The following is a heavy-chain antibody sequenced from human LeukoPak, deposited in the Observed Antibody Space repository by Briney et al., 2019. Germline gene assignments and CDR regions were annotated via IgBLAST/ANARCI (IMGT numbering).Heavy chain of an antibody. CDR3: TRHDVVAVIGHGMAV. Sequence: SETLSLTCTVSGASIGSYYWSWIRQPPGKGLEWIGYISQNGYTKYTPSLKSRVTISRDTSENQFSLILSSVTAADTAVYCCTRHDVVAVIGHGMAVWGQGTTVTVSS. V-gene: IGHV4-59*08. D-gene: IGHD2-15*01. CDR1: GASIGSYY. J-gene: IGHJ6*02. CDR2: ISQNGYT.